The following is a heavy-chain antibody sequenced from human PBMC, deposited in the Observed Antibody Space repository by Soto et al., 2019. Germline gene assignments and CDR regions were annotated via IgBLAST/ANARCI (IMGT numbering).Heavy chain of an antibody. D-gene: IGHD3-3*01. CDR3: AGGGGVGVAGSAAFDM. Sequence: QLHLVQSGAVVKKPGASVTVSCSASGYPVTAYYMHWVRQAPGRGLEWMGGINPATGAAKYTQTCRGRVTSTRGPSTSTVCKDQSVRPSEGGAVFYVAGGGGVGVAGSAAFDMWGQGTLVTVSS. CDR2: INPATGAA. CDR1: GYPVTAYY. V-gene: IGHV1-2*02. J-gene: IGHJ3*02.